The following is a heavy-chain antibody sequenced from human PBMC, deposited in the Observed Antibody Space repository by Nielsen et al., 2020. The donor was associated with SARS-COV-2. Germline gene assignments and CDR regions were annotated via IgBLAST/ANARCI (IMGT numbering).Heavy chain of an antibody. J-gene: IGHJ6*02. Sequence: GESLKISCAASGFTFSSYAMHWVRQAPGKGLEWVAVISYDGSNKYYADSVKGRFTISRDNSKNTLYLQMNSLRAGDTAVYYCARVAHYYDSSGYYPHYYYYYGMDVWGQGTTVTVSS. V-gene: IGHV3-30*04. CDR1: GFTFSSYA. CDR3: ARVAHYYDSSGYYPHYYYYYGMDV. CDR2: ISYDGSNK. D-gene: IGHD3-22*01.